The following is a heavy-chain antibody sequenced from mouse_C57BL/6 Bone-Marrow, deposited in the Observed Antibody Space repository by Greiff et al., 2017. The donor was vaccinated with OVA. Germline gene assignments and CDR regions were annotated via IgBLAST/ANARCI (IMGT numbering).Heavy chain of an antibody. V-gene: IGHV1-85*01. J-gene: IGHJ4*01. D-gene: IGHD2-4*01. Sequence: VKVVESGPELVKPGASVKLSCKASGYTFTSYDINWVKQRPGQGLEWIGWIYPRDGSTKYNEKFKGKATLTVDTSSSTAYMELHSLTSEDSAVYFCAAIYYDYDDAMDYWGQGTSVTVSS. CDR3: AAIYYDYDDAMDY. CDR1: GYTFTSYD. CDR2: IYPRDGST.